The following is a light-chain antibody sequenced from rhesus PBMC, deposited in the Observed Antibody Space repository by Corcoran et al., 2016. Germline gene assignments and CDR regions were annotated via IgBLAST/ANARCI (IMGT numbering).Light chain of an antibody. CDR2: KVS. Sequence: DIQMTQSPSSLSASVGDTVTITCRASQGISSWLAWYQQKPGKAPKLLIYKVSSLQSGVPSRFSRSGSGTEFPRTISSLQSEDFATYYCQQYSSRPIFTFGPGTKLDIK. CDR3: QQYSSRPIFT. J-gene: IGKJ3*01. CDR1: QGISSW. V-gene: IGKV1-22*01.